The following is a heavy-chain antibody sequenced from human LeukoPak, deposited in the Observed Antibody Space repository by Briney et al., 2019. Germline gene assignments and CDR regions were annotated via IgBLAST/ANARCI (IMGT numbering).Heavy chain of an antibody. J-gene: IGHJ5*02. CDR2: ISGSGGST. V-gene: IGHV3-23*01. CDR3: AKGSIAAAGPNWFDP. Sequence: GSLRLSCAASGFTFSSYAMSWVRQAPGKGLEWVSAISGSGGSTYYADSVKGRFTISRDNSKNTLYLQMNSLGAEDTAVYYCAKGSIAAAGPNWFDPWGQGTLVTVSS. CDR1: GFTFSSYA. D-gene: IGHD6-13*01.